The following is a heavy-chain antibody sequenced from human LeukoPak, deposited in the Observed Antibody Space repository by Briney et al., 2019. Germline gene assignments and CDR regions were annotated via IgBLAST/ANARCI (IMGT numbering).Heavy chain of an antibody. CDR2: ISYDGSNK. D-gene: IGHD3-16*01. Sequence: GGSLRLSCAASGFTFSSYAMHWVRQAPGKGLEWVAVISYDGSNKYYADSVKGRFTISRDNSKNTLYLQMNSLRAEDTAVYYCARDHGRLRLGESTKWFDPWGQGTLVTVSS. CDR1: GFTFSSYA. CDR3: ARDHGRLRLGESTKWFDP. V-gene: IGHV3-30-3*01. J-gene: IGHJ5*02.